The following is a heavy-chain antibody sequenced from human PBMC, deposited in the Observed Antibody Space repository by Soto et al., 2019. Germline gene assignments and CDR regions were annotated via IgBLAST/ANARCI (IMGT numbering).Heavy chain of an antibody. CDR2: MYYSGST. Sequence: QLQLQESGPGLVKPSETLSLTCTVSGGSISSSSYYWGWIRQPPGKGLEWIGSMYYSGSTYYNPSLKSRVTISGDTSKNQFSLKLSSVTAADTAVYYCARRSERGGDPKCFQHWGQGTLVTVSS. D-gene: IGHD2-21*02. J-gene: IGHJ1*01. CDR3: ARRSERGGDPKCFQH. CDR1: GGSISSSSYY. V-gene: IGHV4-39*01.